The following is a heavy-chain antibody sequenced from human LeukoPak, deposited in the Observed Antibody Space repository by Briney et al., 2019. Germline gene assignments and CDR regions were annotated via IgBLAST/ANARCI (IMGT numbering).Heavy chain of an antibody. CDR3: ARGPDTAMVTPHFDY. CDR1: GGTFSSYA. V-gene: IGHV1-69*04. D-gene: IGHD5-18*01. J-gene: IGHJ4*02. CDR2: IIPILGIA. Sequence: SVKVSCKASGGTFSSYAISWVRQAPGQGLEWMGRIIPILGIANYAQKFQGRVTITADKSTSTAYMELSSLISEDTAVYYCARGPDTAMVTPHFDYWGQGTLVTVSS.